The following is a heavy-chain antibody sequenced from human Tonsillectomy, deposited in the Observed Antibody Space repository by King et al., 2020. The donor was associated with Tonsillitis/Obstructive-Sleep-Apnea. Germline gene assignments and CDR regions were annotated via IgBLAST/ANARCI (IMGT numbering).Heavy chain of an antibody. D-gene: IGHD2-2*01. J-gene: IGHJ3*02. CDR1: GYPLTDLS. V-gene: IGHV1-24*01. CDR3: ATGYCRSSTCYWNAFDI. CDR2: FDPEDDET. Sequence: QLVQSGAEVKKPGASVKVSCKVSGYPLTDLSLHWVRLAPGKGLEWMGGFDPEDDETVYAQTFQGRVTLTEDTSTYTYYIELSSLRSEDTAVYYCATGYCRSSTCYWNAFDIWGQGTMVTVSS.